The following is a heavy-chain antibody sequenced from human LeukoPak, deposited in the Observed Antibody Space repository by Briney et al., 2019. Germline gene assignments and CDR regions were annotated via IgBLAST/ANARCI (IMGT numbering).Heavy chain of an antibody. V-gene: IGHV3-23*01. D-gene: IGHD6-19*01. CDR2: ISGSGGST. J-gene: IGHJ4*02. Sequence: TGGSLRLSCSAFGFTFSSYAMSWVRQAPGKGLEWVSAISGSGGSTYYADSVKGRFTISRDNSKNTLYLQMNSLRAEDTAVYYCAKPVAAPHYWGQGTLVTVSS. CDR1: GFTFSSYA. CDR3: AKPVAAPHY.